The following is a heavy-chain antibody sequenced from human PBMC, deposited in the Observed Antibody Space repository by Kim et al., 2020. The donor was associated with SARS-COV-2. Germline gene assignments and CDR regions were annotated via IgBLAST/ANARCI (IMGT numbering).Heavy chain of an antibody. J-gene: IGHJ5*02. V-gene: IGHV3-11*05. Sequence: GGSLRLSCAASGFTFSDYYMSWIRQAPGKGLEWVSYISSSSSYTNYADSVKGRFTISRDNAKNSLYLQMNSLRAEDTAVYYCARDGVGRIAVAGTSDWFDPWGQGTLVTVSS. CDR3: ARDGVGRIAVAGTSDWFDP. CDR2: ISSSSSYT. D-gene: IGHD6-19*01. CDR1: GFTFSDYY.